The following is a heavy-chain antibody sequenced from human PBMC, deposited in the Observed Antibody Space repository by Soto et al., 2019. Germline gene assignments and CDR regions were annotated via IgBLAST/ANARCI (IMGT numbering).Heavy chain of an antibody. Sequence: QVQLVQSGAEVKKPGASVNVSCKASGYTFTSYGISWVRQAPGQGLEWMGWISAYNGNTNYAQKLQGRVTMTTDTSTSTAYMELRSLRSDETAVYYCARDAQEIQIWLVNSNWFDPWGQGTLVTVSS. CDR2: ISAYNGNT. J-gene: IGHJ5*02. CDR1: GYTFTSYG. V-gene: IGHV1-18*01. D-gene: IGHD5-18*01. CDR3: ARDAQEIQIWLVNSNWFDP.